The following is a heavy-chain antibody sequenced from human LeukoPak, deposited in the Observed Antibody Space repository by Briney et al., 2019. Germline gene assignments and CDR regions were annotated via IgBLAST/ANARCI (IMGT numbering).Heavy chain of an antibody. J-gene: IGHJ6*02. V-gene: IGHV1-18*01. CDR3: ARWEWYRSTRYWDRYYYGMDV. D-gene: IGHD3-3*01. Sequence: ASVKVSCKASGYTLTSYGISWVRQAPGQGLEWMGWISTDNGNTNYAEKLQSRVTMTTDTSTSTAYMELRSLRSDDTAVYYCARWEWYRSTRYWDRYYYGMDVWGQGTTVTVS. CDR1: GYTLTSYG. CDR2: ISTDNGNT.